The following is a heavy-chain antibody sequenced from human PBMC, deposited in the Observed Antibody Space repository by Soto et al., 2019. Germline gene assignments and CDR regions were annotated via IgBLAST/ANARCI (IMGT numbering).Heavy chain of an antibody. CDR1: GFTFSSYA. V-gene: IGHV3-23*01. Sequence: EVQLLESGGGLVQPGGSLRLSCAASGFTFSSYAMSWVSQAPGKGLEWVSAISGSGGSTYYADSVKGRFTISRDNSKNTLYLQMNRLRAEDTAVYYCANRKPMATDRYFDYWGQGTLVTVSS. CDR2: ISGSGGST. J-gene: IGHJ4*02. CDR3: ANRKPMATDRYFDY.